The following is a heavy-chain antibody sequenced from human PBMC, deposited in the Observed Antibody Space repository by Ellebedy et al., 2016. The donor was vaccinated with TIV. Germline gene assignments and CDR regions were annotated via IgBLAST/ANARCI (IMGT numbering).Heavy chain of an antibody. CDR1: GGSISSYY. V-gene: IGHV4-59*01. CDR2: IYYSGST. CDR3: ARGGMLAAAGTADDY. J-gene: IGHJ4*02. D-gene: IGHD6-13*01. Sequence: SETLSLXXTVSGGSISSYYWSWIRQPPGKGLEWIGYIYYSGSTNYNPSLKSRVTISVDTSKNQFSLKLSSVTAADTAVYYCARGGMLAAAGTADDYWGQGTLVTVSS.